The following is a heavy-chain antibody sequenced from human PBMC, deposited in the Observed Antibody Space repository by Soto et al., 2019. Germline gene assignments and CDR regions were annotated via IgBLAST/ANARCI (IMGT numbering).Heavy chain of an antibody. CDR2: ISGDGVGT. Sequence: PGGSLRLSCEASGFTLRNYAMPWVRQAPGKGLEWVSRISGDGVGTCYAESVKSRFTISTDNSRNTVYLHMNSLRADHTAIYYCAKAKNNNNCDNRPPFDYRGQRTLVNVPS. V-gene: IGHV3-23*01. D-gene: IGHD1-20*01. CDR1: GFTLRNYA. CDR3: AKAKNNNNCDNRPPFDY. J-gene: IGHJ4*02.